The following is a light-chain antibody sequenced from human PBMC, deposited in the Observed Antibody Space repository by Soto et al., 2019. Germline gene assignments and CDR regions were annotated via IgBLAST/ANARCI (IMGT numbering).Light chain of an antibody. V-gene: IGKV3-11*01. CDR2: DAS. Sequence: EIVLTQSPDTLSLSPGERATLSCWAGHSVTTHLAWFQQRPGQTPRLLIYDASTRAPGIPARFSGRGSGADFTLTISSLEPEDLAVYYCQQRSDSITFGQGTRLEIK. CDR3: QQRSDSIT. CDR1: HSVTTH. J-gene: IGKJ5*01.